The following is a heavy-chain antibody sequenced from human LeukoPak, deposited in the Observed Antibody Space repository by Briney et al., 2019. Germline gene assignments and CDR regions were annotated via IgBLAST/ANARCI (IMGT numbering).Heavy chain of an antibody. V-gene: IGHV4-34*01. CDR2: IYYSGST. J-gene: IGHJ5*02. D-gene: IGHD6-13*01. Sequence: SETLSLTCAVYGGSFSGYYWSWIRQPPGKGLEWIGSIYYSGSTYYNPSLESRVSISVDTSKNQFSLKLSSVTAADTAVYYCARTPYSSSWLGFDPWGQGTLVTVSS. CDR1: GGSFSGYY. CDR3: ARTPYSSSWLGFDP.